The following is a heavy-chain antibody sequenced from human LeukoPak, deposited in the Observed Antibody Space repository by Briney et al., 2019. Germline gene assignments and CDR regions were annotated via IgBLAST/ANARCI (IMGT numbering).Heavy chain of an antibody. Sequence: QTLSLTSAISGDCVSSTSAACRWIRHSPSRGLEWLGWTYHRSKWYGDYAVSMKSRLTITPDTSKNQFSLHLNSVSPDDTAVYYCAREADGYTSDPFDFWGQGTLVTVSS. V-gene: IGHV6-1*01. CDR2: TYHRSKWYG. CDR1: GDCVSSTSAA. J-gene: IGHJ4*02. CDR3: AREADGYTSDPFDF. D-gene: IGHD5-24*01.